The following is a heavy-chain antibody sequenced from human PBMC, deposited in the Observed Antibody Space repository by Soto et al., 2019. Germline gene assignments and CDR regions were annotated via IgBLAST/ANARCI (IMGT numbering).Heavy chain of an antibody. CDR3: ARGWGYNSSTYYYAY. Sequence: QVQLVQSGAEVRKPGSSVRVSCKASGGTFSSYAISWVRQAPGQGLEWMGGIIPIFGTANYAQKFQGRVTITADETTSTAYMELSSLRSEDTALYYCARGWGYNSSTYYYAYWGQGTLVTVSS. D-gene: IGHD3-22*01. CDR2: IIPIFGTA. V-gene: IGHV1-69*01. CDR1: GGTFSSYA. J-gene: IGHJ4*02.